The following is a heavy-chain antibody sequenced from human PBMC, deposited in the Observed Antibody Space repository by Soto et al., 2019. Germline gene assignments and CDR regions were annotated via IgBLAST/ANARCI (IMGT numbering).Heavy chain of an antibody. CDR2: IYPGGSDT. Sequence: ESLTISCKGSGYSFTSYYIGWVRQMPGKGLEWMGIIYPGGSDTRYSPSFQGQVTISADKSLSTAFLQWSSLKASDTAMYYCVRHGVGERPTAYWYYGMDVWGQGNTVTGAS. D-gene: IGHD3-16*01. CDR1: GYSFTSYY. CDR3: VRHGVGERPTAYWYYGMDV. V-gene: IGHV5-51*01. J-gene: IGHJ6*02.